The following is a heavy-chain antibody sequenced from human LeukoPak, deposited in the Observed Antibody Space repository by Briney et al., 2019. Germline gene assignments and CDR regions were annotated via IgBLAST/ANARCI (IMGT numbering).Heavy chain of an antibody. CDR1: GFTFSSYG. V-gene: IGHV3-30*02. CDR2: IRYDGSNK. D-gene: IGHD2-15*01. CDR3: ARGTYTTPPRNPKYYFDY. J-gene: IGHJ4*02. Sequence: GGSLRLSCAASGFTFSSYGMHWVRQAPGKGLEWVAFIRYDGSNKYYADSVRGRFTISRDNAKNSLYLQMNSLRAEDTAVYYCARGTYTTPPRNPKYYFDYWGQGTLVTVSS.